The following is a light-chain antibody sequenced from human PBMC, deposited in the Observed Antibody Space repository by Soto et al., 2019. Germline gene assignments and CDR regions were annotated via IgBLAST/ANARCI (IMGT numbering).Light chain of an antibody. CDR2: DAS. CDR3: QQYRSFPLT. Sequence: DIQMTQSPSTLSASVGNSAAIPCEPFRRFTAWLAWYQQKPGKATKLLNFDASSLESGVPSRFRGSGSGTEFTLTISSLQPDDFATYYCQQYRSFPLTFGGGTKLDIK. J-gene: IGKJ4*01. V-gene: IGKV1-5*01. CDR1: RRFTAW.